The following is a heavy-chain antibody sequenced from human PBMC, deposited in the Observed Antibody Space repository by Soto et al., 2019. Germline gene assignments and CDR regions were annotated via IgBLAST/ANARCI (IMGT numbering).Heavy chain of an antibody. Sequence: SETLSLTCTVSGGSISSYYWSWIRQPPGKGLEWIGYIYYSGSTNYNPSPKSRVTISVDTSKNQFSLKLSSVTAADTAVYYCAREGISEINWFDPWGQGTLVTVSS. J-gene: IGHJ5*02. V-gene: IGHV4-59*01. CDR1: GGSISSYY. CDR3: AREGISEINWFDP. CDR2: IYYSGST.